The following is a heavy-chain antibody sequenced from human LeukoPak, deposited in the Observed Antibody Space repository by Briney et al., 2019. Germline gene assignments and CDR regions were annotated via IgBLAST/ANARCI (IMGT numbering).Heavy chain of an antibody. CDR2: IYYSGST. CDR1: GGSISSYY. V-gene: IGHV4-59*08. CDR3: ARVMATAERFFDY. D-gene: IGHD5-24*01. Sequence: PSETLSLTCTVSGGSISSYYWSWIRQPPGQGMEWFGYIYYSGSTNYNPSLKSRVTISVDTSKNQFSLKLSSVTAADTAVYYCARVMATAERFFDYWGQGTLVTVSS. J-gene: IGHJ4*02.